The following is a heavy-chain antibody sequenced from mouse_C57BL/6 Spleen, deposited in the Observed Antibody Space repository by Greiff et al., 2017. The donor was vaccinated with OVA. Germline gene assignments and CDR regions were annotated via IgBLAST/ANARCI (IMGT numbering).Heavy chain of an antibody. Sequence: VKLVESGAELVRPGASVKLSCKASGYTFTDYYINWVKQRPGQGLEWIARIYPGSGNTYYNEKFKGKATLTAEKSSSTAYMQRSSLTSEGSAVYFCARGGYYGSSYVVGDAMDYWGQGTSVTVSS. CDR1: GYTFTDYY. D-gene: IGHD1-1*01. V-gene: IGHV1-76*01. CDR2: IYPGSGNT. CDR3: ARGGYYGSSYVVGDAMDY. J-gene: IGHJ4*01.